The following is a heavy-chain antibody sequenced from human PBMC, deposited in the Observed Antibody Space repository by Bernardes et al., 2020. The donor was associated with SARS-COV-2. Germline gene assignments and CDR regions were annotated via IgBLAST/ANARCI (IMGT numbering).Heavy chain of an antibody. J-gene: IGHJ5*02. V-gene: IGHV3-74*01. CDR1: GYTFSRFW. CDR2: IDTGGTII. CDR3: ARATETNCANRICDGRWFDP. Sequence: GGSLRLSCAGSGYTFSRFWMHWVRQVPGQGLVWVSRIDTGGTIINYADSVKGRFTISRDNFRNTLFLQMNVVRGEDTATYYCARATETNCANRICDGRWFDPWGQGTLVTVSP. D-gene: IGHD2-8*01.